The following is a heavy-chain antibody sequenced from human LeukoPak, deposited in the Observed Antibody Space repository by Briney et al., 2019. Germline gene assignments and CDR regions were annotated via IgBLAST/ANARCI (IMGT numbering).Heavy chain of an antibody. Sequence: PGGSLRLSCAASGFTFSSYGMHWVRQAPGKGLEWVAVIWYDGSNKYYADSVKGRFTISRDNSKNTLYLQMNSLRAEDTAVYYCARMYSTSTNWFDPWGQGTLVTVSS. J-gene: IGHJ5*02. CDR1: GFTFSSYG. D-gene: IGHD6-6*01. V-gene: IGHV3-33*01. CDR3: ARMYSTSTNWFDP. CDR2: IWYDGSNK.